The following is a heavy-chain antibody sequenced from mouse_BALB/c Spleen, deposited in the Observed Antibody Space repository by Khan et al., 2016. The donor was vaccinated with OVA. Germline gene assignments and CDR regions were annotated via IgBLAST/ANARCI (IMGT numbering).Heavy chain of an antibody. Sequence: VQLKQSGTVLVRPGTSVKMSCKASGYTFTSYWMHWVKQRPGQGLEWIGAIYPGNSDTSYNQKFKGKAKLTAVTSTSTAYMVLSSLANEDSEVYYCTRFGYRFAYWGQGTLVTVSA. CDR1: GYTFTSYW. D-gene: IGHD2-2*01. CDR3: TRFGYRFAY. J-gene: IGHJ3*01. CDR2: IYPGNSDT. V-gene: IGHV1-5*01.